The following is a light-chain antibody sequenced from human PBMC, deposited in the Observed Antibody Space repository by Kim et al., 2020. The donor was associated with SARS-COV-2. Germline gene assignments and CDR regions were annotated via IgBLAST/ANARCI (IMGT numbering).Light chain of an antibody. V-gene: IGKV1-5*01. J-gene: IGKJ2*01. Sequence: SASVGDRVTITCRASQSISSWLAWYQQKPGQAPKLLIYDASSLESGVPSRFSGSGSGTEFTLTISSLQPDDFATYYCQQYNSYPYTFGQGTKLEI. CDR3: QQYNSYPYT. CDR1: QSISSW. CDR2: DAS.